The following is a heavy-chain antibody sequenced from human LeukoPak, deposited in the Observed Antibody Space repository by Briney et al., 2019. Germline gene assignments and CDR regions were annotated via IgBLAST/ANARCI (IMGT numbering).Heavy chain of an antibody. D-gene: IGHD2-8*02. CDR3: ARAVAYGIDTGYFDY. Sequence: SETLSLTCTVSGYSISRGYYWGWIRQPPGKGLEWIGSIYHSGSTYYNPSLKSRVTISVDTSKNQFSLNLNSVTAADTAVYYCARAVAYGIDTGYFDYWGQGTLVTVSS. CDR1: GYSISRGYY. J-gene: IGHJ4*02. CDR2: IYHSGST. V-gene: IGHV4-38-2*02.